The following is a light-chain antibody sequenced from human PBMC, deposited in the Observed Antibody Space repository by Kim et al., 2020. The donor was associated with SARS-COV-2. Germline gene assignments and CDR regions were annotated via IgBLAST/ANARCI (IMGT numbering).Light chain of an antibody. Sequence: AFGQTVRITCQGDSLRNYYASLYQEKPRQAPVLVIYGKNNRPSGIPDRFSGSSSGNTVSLTITGAQAEDEADYYCNSRDSSGNHVVFGGGTQLTVL. CDR1: SLRNYY. CDR3: NSRDSSGNHVV. CDR2: GKN. J-gene: IGLJ2*01. V-gene: IGLV3-19*01.